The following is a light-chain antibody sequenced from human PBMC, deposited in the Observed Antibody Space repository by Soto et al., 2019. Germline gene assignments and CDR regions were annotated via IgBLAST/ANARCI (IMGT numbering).Light chain of an antibody. J-gene: IGKJ3*01. CDR2: AAS. Sequence: DIQMTQSPSSLSASVGDRVTITCRASQGISNYLDWYPQKPGKVPKLLIYAASTLQSGAPSRFSGSGSGTDFTLTIGSLPPEYVATYYCQKYNIALFTFGPGTKGAIK. CDR3: QKYNIALFT. CDR1: QGISNY. V-gene: IGKV1-27*01.